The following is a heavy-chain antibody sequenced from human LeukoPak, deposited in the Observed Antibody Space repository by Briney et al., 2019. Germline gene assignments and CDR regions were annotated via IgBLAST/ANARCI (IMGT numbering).Heavy chain of an antibody. CDR2: INPDSGGT. V-gene: IGHV1-2*02. Sequence: ASVKVSCKASGYRFSDYYLHWVRQAPGQGLEWMGWINPDSGGTKYAQNYQGRVTMTRDTSITTAYMELSRLRSDDRAVYYCARVLSGSYPWYFDYWGQGTLVTVSS. D-gene: IGHD1-26*01. CDR1: GYRFSDYY. CDR3: ARVLSGSYPWYFDY. J-gene: IGHJ4*02.